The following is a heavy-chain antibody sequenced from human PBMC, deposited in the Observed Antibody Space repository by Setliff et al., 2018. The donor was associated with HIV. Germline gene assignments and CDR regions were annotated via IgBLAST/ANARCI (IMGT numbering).Heavy chain of an antibody. CDR2: IFYTGST. CDR3: VRGYCSSTTCYVDYYYMDV. D-gene: IGHD2-2*01. J-gene: IGHJ6*03. Sequence: SSETLSLTCTVSGGSISTYFWSWVRQTPGKGLEWIGYIFYTGSTNYNPSLKSRVTISVDTSKNQFFLKLSSVTAADTAVYYCVRGYCSSTTCYVDYYYMDVWGKGSTVTVSS. V-gene: IGHV4-59*01. CDR1: GGSISTYF.